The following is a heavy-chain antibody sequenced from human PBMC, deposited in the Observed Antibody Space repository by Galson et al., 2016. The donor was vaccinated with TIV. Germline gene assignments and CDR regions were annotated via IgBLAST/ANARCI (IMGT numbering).Heavy chain of an antibody. CDR3: ARDRPSVLTAILFDY. CDR1: GYTFTSYG. J-gene: IGHJ4*02. CDR2: ISTYNGNT. D-gene: IGHD2-21*02. V-gene: IGHV1-18*04. Sequence: SVKVSCKASGYTFTSYGISWVRQAPGQGLEWMGWISTYNGNTNYAQKLQGRVSMTTDTSTSTAYMELRGLRSDDTAVYYCARDRPSVLTAILFDYWGQGTLVTVSS.